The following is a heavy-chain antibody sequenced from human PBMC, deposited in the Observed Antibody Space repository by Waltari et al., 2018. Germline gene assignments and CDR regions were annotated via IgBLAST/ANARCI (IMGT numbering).Heavy chain of an antibody. Sequence: QVQLQQWGAGLLKPSETLSLTCAVYGGSFSGYYWSWIRQPPGKGLEWIGEINHSGGTNNNPALKSRVTITVGTSKNQFSLKLSSVSAADTAVYYCARGRGSPGRRFDPWGQGTLVTVSS. CDR3: ARGRGSPGRRFDP. D-gene: IGHD3-10*01. CDR1: GGSFSGYY. J-gene: IGHJ5*02. V-gene: IGHV4-34*01. CDR2: INHSGGT.